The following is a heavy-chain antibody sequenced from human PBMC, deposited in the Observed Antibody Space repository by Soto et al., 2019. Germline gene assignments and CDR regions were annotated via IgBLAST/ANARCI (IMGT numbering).Heavy chain of an antibody. J-gene: IGHJ4*02. V-gene: IGHV3-15*01. D-gene: IGHD1-26*01. CDR1: GFTFSNAW. CDR2: IKSKTDGGTT. CDR3: TTEDVVGATNDY. Sequence: GGSLRLSCAASGFTFSNAWMSWVRQAPGKGLEWVGRIKSKTDGGTTDYAAPVKGRFTISRDDSKNTLYLQMNSLKTEDTAVYYCTTEDVVGATNDYWGQGTLVTVSS.